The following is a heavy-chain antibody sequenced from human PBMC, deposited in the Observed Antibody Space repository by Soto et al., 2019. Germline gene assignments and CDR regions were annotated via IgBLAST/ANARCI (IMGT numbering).Heavy chain of an antibody. D-gene: IGHD3-16*01. J-gene: IGHJ4*02. Sequence: QVQLQESGPGLVKPSETLSLTCTVSGDSISSYYWSWIRQPPGKGLECIGYTYYSGSTNYNPSLKSRVTISVDTSKNQFSLKLSSVTAADTAVYYCARGEERVDMPSGYWGQGTLVTVSS. CDR1: GDSISSYY. CDR2: TYYSGST. V-gene: IGHV4-59*01. CDR3: ARGEERVDMPSGY.